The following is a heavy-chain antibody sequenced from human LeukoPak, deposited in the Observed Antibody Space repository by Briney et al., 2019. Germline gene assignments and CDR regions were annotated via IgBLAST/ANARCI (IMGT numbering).Heavy chain of an antibody. V-gene: IGHV1-46*01. CDR2: ISPSGAST. CDR1: GYTFTSYY. Sequence: ASVKVSCKASGYTFTSYYVHWVRQAPGQGLEWMGIISPSGASTSHAQKFQGRVTITRNTSISTASMELSSLRSEDTAVYYCATYSISWYRESDAFDIWGQGTMVTVSS. D-gene: IGHD6-13*01. J-gene: IGHJ3*02. CDR3: ATYSISWYRESDAFDI.